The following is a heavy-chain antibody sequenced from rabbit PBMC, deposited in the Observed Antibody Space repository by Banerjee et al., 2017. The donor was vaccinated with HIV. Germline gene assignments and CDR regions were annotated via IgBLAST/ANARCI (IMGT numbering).Heavy chain of an antibody. CDR3: ARDLRYDDSFYFDL. Sequence: QEQLEESGGDLVKPEGSLTLTCTASGFSFSSSYWICWVRQAPGKGLEWIACIDAGRSGNTYYASWAKGRFTISKTSSTTVTLQMTSLTAADTATYFCARDLRYDDSFYFDLWGPGTLVTVS. D-gene: IGHD2-1*01. J-gene: IGHJ4*01. V-gene: IGHV1S45*01. CDR2: IDAGRSGNT. CDR1: GFSFSSSYW.